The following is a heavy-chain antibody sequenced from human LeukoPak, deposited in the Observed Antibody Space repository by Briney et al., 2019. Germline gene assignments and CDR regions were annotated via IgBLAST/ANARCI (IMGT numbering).Heavy chain of an antibody. CDR1: GFTFSSYA. CDR2: ISGSGGST. D-gene: IGHD5-12*01. V-gene: IGHV3-23*01. Sequence: GGSLRLSCAASGFTFSSYAMSWVRQAPGKGLEWVSAISGSGGSTYYADSVKGRFTISRDNSKNTLYLQMNSLRAEDTAVYYCAKDPRGYSGYGSQTNWFDPWGQGTLVTVSS. J-gene: IGHJ5*02. CDR3: AKDPRGYSGYGSQTNWFDP.